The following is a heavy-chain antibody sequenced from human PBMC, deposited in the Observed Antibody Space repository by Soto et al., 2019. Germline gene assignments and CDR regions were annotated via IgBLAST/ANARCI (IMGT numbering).Heavy chain of an antibody. CDR3: AKDLYSSDQYAEYFQH. CDR1: GFTFSNYV. V-gene: IGHV3-23*01. CDR2: VSSSGGST. D-gene: IGHD6-19*01. J-gene: IGHJ1*01. Sequence: EVQLLESGGGLVQPGGSLRLSCAASGFTFSNYVMTWVRQAPEKGLEWVSAVSSSGGSTYYADSVKGRFTVSRDNSKSTLYLQMNSLRAEDTAVYYCAKDLYSSDQYAEYFQHWGQGTLVTVSS.